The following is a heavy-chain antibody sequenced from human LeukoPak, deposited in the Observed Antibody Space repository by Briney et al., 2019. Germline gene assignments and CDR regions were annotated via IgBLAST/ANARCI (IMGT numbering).Heavy chain of an antibody. CDR1: GGSFSTYY. D-gene: IGHD3-10*01. CDR2: INHSGST. Sequence: SETLSLTCAIYGGSFSTYYWTWIRQPPGKGLEWIGEINHSGSTSYNPSLKSRVAISVDTSKNQFSLRLSSVTAADTAMYCCARLGGGSYSNYWGQGTLVTVSS. V-gene: IGHV4-34*01. J-gene: IGHJ4*02. CDR3: ARLGGGSYSNY.